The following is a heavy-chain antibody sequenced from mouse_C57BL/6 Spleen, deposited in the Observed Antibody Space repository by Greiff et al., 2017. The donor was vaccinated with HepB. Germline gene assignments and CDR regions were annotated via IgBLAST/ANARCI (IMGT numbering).Heavy chain of an antibody. CDR2: IYPRSGNT. CDR3: ARSGSNYRYAMDY. Sequence: QVHVKQSGAELARPGASVKLSCKASGYTFTSYGISWVKQRTGQGLEWIGEIYPRSGNTYYNEKFKGKATLTADKSSSTAYMELRSLTSEDSAVYFCARSGSNYRYAMDYWGQGTSVTVSS. V-gene: IGHV1-81*01. D-gene: IGHD2-5*01. CDR1: GYTFTSYG. J-gene: IGHJ4*01.